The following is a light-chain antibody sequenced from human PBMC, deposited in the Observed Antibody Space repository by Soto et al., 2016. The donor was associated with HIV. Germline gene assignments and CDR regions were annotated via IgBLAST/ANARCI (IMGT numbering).Light chain of an antibody. V-gene: IGKV1-33*01. CDR3: RQRFT. CDR1: QDISNY. J-gene: IGKJ3*01. CDR2: DAS. Sequence: DIQMTQSPSSLSASVGDRVTITCQASQDISNYLNWYQQKLGKAPKLLIYDASNLEAGVPSRFSGSGSGTYFTFTINSLQPEDTATYYCRQRFTFGPGTKWISN.